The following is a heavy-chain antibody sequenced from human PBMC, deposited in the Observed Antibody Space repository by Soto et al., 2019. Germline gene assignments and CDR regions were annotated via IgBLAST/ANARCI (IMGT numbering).Heavy chain of an antibody. CDR3: AREAAGNGGAFDI. D-gene: IGHD6-13*01. CDR1: GYTFTGYY. Sequence: ASVKVACNASGYTFTGYYMHCVRQAPGQGLEWMGWINPNSGGTNYAQKFQGWVTMTRDTSISTAYMELRRLRSDETAVYYCAREAAGNGGAFDIWGQGTMVTVSS. J-gene: IGHJ3*02. CDR2: INPNSGGT. V-gene: IGHV1-2*04.